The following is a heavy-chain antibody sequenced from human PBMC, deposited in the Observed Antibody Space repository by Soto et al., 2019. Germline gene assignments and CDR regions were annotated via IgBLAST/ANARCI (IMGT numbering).Heavy chain of an antibody. CDR3: ARDSGGLHFHS. Sequence: PSETLSLTCNVSGASVSSGSIYWSWIRQPPGKGLEWIGYIYYSGTTNYNPSLKSRVTISVDTSNNQLSLKLTSVTAADTAIYYCARDSGGLHFHSWGQGTLVTVSS. J-gene: IGHJ4*02. CDR2: IYYSGTT. V-gene: IGHV4-61*01. D-gene: IGHD3-16*01. CDR1: GASVSSGSIY.